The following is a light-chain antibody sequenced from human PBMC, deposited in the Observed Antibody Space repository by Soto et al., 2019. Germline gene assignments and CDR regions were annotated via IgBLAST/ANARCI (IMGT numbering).Light chain of an antibody. V-gene: IGKV3-20*01. Sequence: EIVLTQSPGTLSLSPGERATLSCRASQSITSSLLAWYQHKPGQAPRLLIYGASNRATGIPDRFSGSGSGTDFTLIISRLEPEDFPVYYCQQYGTSWTFGQGTKAEIK. CDR2: GAS. J-gene: IGKJ1*01. CDR3: QQYGTSWT. CDR1: QSITSSL.